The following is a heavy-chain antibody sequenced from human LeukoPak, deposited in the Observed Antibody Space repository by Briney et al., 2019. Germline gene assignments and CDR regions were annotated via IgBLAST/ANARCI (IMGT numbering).Heavy chain of an antibody. J-gene: IGHJ4*02. CDR1: GFTFSSYG. Sequence: GGSLRLSCAASGFTFSSYGMHWVRQAPGKGLEWVAFIRYDGSNKYYADSVKGRFTISRDNSKDTLYLQMNSLRAEDTAVYYCAKDGPGGTVTDFDYWGQGTLVTVSS. CDR3: AKDGPGGTVTDFDY. CDR2: IRYDGSNK. D-gene: IGHD4-17*01. V-gene: IGHV3-30*02.